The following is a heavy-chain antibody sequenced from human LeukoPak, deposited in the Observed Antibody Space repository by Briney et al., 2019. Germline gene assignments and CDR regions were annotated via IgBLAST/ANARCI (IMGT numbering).Heavy chain of an antibody. D-gene: IGHD2-8*01. CDR2: ITGSGIST. CDR1: GFTFSTYN. V-gene: IGHV3-23*01. Sequence: QPGGSLRLSCAASGFTFSTYNMNWVRQAPGKGLEWVSAITGSGISTYSADSVKGRFTISRDNSKNTLYLQMNSLRAEDTAVYYCAKGANAVGYWGQGTLVTVSS. CDR3: AKGANAVGY. J-gene: IGHJ4*02.